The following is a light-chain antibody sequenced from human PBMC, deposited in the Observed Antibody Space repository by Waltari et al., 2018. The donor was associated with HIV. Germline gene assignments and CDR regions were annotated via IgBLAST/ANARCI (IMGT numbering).Light chain of an antibody. CDR1: QSVLSSTRNTNY. CDR3: QQYYRHPRT. J-gene: IGKJ2*01. CDR2: WAS. Sequence: DIVLNQSPDTLTVSLGESAAITCTASQSVLSSTRNTNYLAWYQQKPGHPPKLLISWASGRKSGVPDRFSGGGSGTDFSLTISSLQAEDVAVYYCQQYYRHPRTSGQGTKLEI. V-gene: IGKV4-1*01.